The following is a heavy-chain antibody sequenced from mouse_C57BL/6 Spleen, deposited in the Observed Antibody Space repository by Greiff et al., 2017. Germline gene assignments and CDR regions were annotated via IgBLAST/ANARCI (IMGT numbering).Heavy chain of an antibody. D-gene: IGHD2-3*01. Sequence: VQLQQSGPELVKPGASVKISCKASGYSFTGYYMNWVKQSPEKSLEWIGEINPSTGGTTYNQKFKAKATLTVDKSSSTAYMQIKSLTSEDSAVYYCARPMYDGYSWFADWGQGTLVTVSA. J-gene: IGHJ3*01. CDR2: INPSTGGT. CDR1: GYSFTGYY. CDR3: ARPMYDGYSWFAD. V-gene: IGHV1-42*01.